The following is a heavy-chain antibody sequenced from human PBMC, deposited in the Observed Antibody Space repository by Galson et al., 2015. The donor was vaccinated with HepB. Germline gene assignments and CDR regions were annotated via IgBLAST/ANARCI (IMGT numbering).Heavy chain of an antibody. Sequence: SVKVSCKASGGTFSSYAISWVRQAPGQGLEWMGGIIPIFGTANYAQKFQGRVTITADESTSTAYMELSSLRSEDTAVYYCASGERIAVAGTWVPYYYGMDVWGQGTTVTVSS. J-gene: IGHJ6*02. CDR3: ASGERIAVAGTWVPYYYGMDV. CDR1: GGTFSSYA. V-gene: IGHV1-69*13. CDR2: IIPIFGTA. D-gene: IGHD6-19*01.